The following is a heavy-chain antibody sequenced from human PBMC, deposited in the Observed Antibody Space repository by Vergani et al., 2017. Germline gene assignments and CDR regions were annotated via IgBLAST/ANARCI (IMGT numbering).Heavy chain of an antibody. D-gene: IGHD6-19*01. CDR3: ARPSSGWSNEHHLDY. CDR2: ISYDGSNK. V-gene: IGHV3-30*04. Sequence: QVQLVESGGGVVQPGRSLRLSCAASGFTFRSYAMHWVRQAPGKGLEWVAVISYDGSNKYYADSVKGRFTISRDNSKNTLYLQMNSLRAEDTAVYYCARPSSGWSNEHHLDYWGQGTLVTVSS. J-gene: IGHJ4*02. CDR1: GFTFRSYA.